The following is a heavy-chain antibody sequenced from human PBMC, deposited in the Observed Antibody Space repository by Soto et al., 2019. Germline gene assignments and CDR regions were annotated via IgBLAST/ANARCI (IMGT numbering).Heavy chain of an antibody. CDR3: VKDHIAVTGKGFYDS. CDR2: IYSGGST. D-gene: IGHD6-19*01. J-gene: IGHJ4*02. CDR1: GFTVSSNY. Sequence: PGGSLRLSCAASGFTVSSNYISWVRQAPGKGLEWVSVIYSGGSTYYADSVKGRFTISRDNSKNTLYLQMYSLRADDTAVYYCVKDHIAVTGKGFYDSWGQGTLVTVSS. V-gene: IGHV3-66*01.